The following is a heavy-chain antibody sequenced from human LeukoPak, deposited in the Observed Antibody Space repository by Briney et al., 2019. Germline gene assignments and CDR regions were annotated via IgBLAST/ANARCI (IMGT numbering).Heavy chain of an antibody. CDR3: AKERYDSSGYYSVYPPPGPFDI. Sequence: GGSLRLSCGASGFTFSSYAMNWVRQAPGKGLEWVSAISGSGDGTYYADAVKGRFTISRDNSKNTLYLQMNSLRAEDTAVHYCAKERYDSSGYYSVYPPPGPFDIWGQGTMVTVSS. V-gene: IGHV3-23*01. CDR2: ISGSGDGT. CDR1: GFTFSSYA. D-gene: IGHD3-22*01. J-gene: IGHJ3*02.